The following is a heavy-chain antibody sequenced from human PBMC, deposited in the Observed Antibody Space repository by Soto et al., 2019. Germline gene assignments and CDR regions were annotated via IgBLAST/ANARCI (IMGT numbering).Heavy chain of an antibody. Sequence: GESLKISCKASGYTFTKFWIGWVRQMPGKGLEWMAIVYPGDSDTRYNPSLQGQVTVTADKSINTAYLQWNSLNASDTAIYYCARQAGRELIDYWGQGTLVTVSS. CDR1: GYTFTKFW. CDR3: ARQAGRELIDY. D-gene: IGHD1-26*01. V-gene: IGHV5-51*01. J-gene: IGHJ4*02. CDR2: VYPGDSDT.